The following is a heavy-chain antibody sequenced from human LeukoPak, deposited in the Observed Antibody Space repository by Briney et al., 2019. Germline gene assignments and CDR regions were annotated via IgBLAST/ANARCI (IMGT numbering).Heavy chain of an antibody. V-gene: IGHV4-39*01. CDR1: GGSISSSSYY. D-gene: IGHD3-3*01. CDR2: IYYSGST. CDR3: ARRVGKGNYDFWSALYYFDY. J-gene: IGHJ4*02. Sequence: SETLSLTCTVSGGSISSSSYYWGWIRQPPGKGLEWIGSIYYSGSTYYNPSLKSRVTISVDTSKNQFSLKLSSVTAADTAVYYCARRVGKGNYDFWSALYYFDYWGQGTLVTVSS.